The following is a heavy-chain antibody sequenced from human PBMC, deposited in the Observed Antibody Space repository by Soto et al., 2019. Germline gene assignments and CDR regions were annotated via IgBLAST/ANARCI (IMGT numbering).Heavy chain of an antibody. D-gene: IGHD6-13*01. CDR2: ISYDASNK. V-gene: IGHV3-30-3*01. J-gene: IGHJ4*02. CDR1: GFTFSSYA. Sequence: GGSLRLSCAASGFTFSSYAMHWVRQAPGKGLEWVAIISYDASNKYYADSVKGRFTISRDNSKNTLYLQMNSLRGEDTAVYYCARGYSSSSAGFDYWGQGTLVTVSS. CDR3: ARGYSSSSAGFDY.